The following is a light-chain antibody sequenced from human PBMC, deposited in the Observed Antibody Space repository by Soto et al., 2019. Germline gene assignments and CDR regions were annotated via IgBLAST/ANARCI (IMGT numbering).Light chain of an antibody. CDR3: QQYNSYSLT. CDR2: DAS. V-gene: IGKV1-5*01. Sequence: DIQMTQSPSTLSAPVGDRVTITCRASQSITSWLAWYQQKPGKAPKLLIDDASSSESGVPSRLSGSGSDTEFTLTINSLQPDDFATYHCQQYNSYSLTVGGGTKVEIK. J-gene: IGKJ4*01. CDR1: QSITSW.